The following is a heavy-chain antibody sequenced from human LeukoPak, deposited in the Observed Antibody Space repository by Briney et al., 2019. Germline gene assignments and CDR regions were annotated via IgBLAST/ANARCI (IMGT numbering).Heavy chain of an antibody. V-gene: IGHV4-59*01. D-gene: IGHD6-13*01. J-gene: IGHJ3*02. Sequence: MASETLSLTCTVSGGSISSYYWNWVRQPPGKGLEWIGYIYYSGSTNYNPSLKSRVTISVDTSKNQFSLKLSSVAAADTAVYYCASLIAATDAFDIWGQGTMVTVSS. CDR1: GGSISSYY. CDR2: IYYSGST. CDR3: ASLIAATDAFDI.